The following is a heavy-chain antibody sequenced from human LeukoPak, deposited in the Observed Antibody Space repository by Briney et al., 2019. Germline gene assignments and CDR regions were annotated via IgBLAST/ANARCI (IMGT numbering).Heavy chain of an antibody. D-gene: IGHD3-3*01. CDR2: IYYSGST. CDR1: GGSISSSSYY. CDR3: VALGRGYYDFWSGYY. V-gene: IGHV4-39*01. J-gene: IGHJ4*02. Sequence: SETLSLTCAVSGGSISSSSYYWGWIRQPPGKGLEWIGSIYYSGSTYYNPSLKSRVTISVDTSKNQFSLKLSSVTAADTAVYYCVALGRGYYDFWSGYYWGQGTLVTVSS.